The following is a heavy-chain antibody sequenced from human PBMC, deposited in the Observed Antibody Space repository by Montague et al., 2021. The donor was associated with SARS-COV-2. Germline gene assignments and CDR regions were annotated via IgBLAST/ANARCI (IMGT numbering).Heavy chain of an antibody. Sequence: SLRLSCAASGFTLTTYGMHWLRQAPVKGLEWVAVISFDGRNLRYXDSXQGRFTISRDISKRNLFLQMNSLREEDSAVYFCAKDVVVNGYSHWYFDLWGRGTLVTVSS. CDR3: AKDVVVNGYSHWYFDL. J-gene: IGHJ2*01. CDR1: GFTLTTYG. V-gene: IGHV3-30*18. D-gene: IGHD2-21*01. CDR2: ISFDGRNL.